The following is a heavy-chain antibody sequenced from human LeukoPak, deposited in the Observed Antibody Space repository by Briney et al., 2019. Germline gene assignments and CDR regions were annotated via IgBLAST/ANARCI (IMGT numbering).Heavy chain of an antibody. CDR3: ARVTSGWTRFDY. J-gene: IGHJ4*02. D-gene: IGHD6-19*01. CDR2: INHSGST. V-gene: IGHV4-34*01. Sequence: PSETLSLTCAVYGGSFSGYYWSWTRQPPGKGLEWIGEINHSGSTNYNPSLKSRVTISVDTSKNQFSLKLSSVTAADTAVYYCARVTSGWTRFDYWGQGTLVTVSS. CDR1: GGSFSGYY.